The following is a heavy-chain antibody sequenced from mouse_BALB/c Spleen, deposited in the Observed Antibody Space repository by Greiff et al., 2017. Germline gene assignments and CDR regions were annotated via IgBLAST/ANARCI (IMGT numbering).Heavy chain of an antibody. CDR2: ISSGGSYT. D-gene: IGHD5-1*01. CDR1: GFTFSSYG. CDR3: ARRVPFAY. V-gene: IGHV5-6*02. Sequence: EVKLVESGGDLVKPGGSLKLSCAASGFTFSSYGMSWVRQTPDKRLEWVATISSGGSYTYYPDSVKGRFTISRDNAKNTLYLQMSRLKSEETAMYYWARRVPFAYGGQGTLVTVSA. J-gene: IGHJ3*01.